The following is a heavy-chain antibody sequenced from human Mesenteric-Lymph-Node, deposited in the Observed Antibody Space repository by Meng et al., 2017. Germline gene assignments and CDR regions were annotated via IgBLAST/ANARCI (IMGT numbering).Heavy chain of an antibody. V-gene: IGHV4-30-4*08. Sequence: RMRGWGPGLVEPSEALSPTFSVSGASISTTGSDWGGIRQPPGKGLEWIGYIYNSGSTYYNPSLKSRVTISVDTSKNQFSLKLRFVTAADTAVYYCAREGRSHQVGVSVYWGQGNLVTVSS. CDR3: AREGRSHQVGVSVY. CDR1: GASISTTGSD. CDR2: IYNSGST. D-gene: IGHD2-21*01. J-gene: IGHJ4*02.